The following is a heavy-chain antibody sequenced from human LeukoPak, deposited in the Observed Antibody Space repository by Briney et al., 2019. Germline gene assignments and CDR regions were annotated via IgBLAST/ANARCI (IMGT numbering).Heavy chain of an antibody. CDR2: ISRNSRYI. D-gene: IGHD6-13*01. Sequence: GGSLRLSCAASGFSFSTYSMNWVRQAPGKGLEWASSISRNSRYIYYADSMRGRFTISRDNAKNSLYLQMNSLKPEDTAVYYCARVAEAAAFDSWGQGTLVTVSS. CDR1: GFSFSTYS. V-gene: IGHV3-21*06. CDR3: ARVAEAAAFDS. J-gene: IGHJ4*02.